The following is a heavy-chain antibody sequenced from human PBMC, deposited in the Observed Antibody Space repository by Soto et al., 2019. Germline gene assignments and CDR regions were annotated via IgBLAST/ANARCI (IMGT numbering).Heavy chain of an antibody. D-gene: IGHD4-17*01. CDR2: IYYSGST. CDR1: GGSISSYY. CDR3: ARHAWDYGDYVHDAFDI. Sequence: SETLSLTCTVSGGSISSYYWSWIRQPPGKGLEWIGYIYYSGSTNYNPSLKSRVTISVDTSKNQFSLKLSSVTAADTAVYYCARHAWDYGDYVHDAFDIWGQGTMVTVSS. V-gene: IGHV4-59*08. J-gene: IGHJ3*02.